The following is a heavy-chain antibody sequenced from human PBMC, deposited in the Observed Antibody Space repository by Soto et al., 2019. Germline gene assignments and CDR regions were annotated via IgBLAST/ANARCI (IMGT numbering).Heavy chain of an antibody. Sequence: PSETLSLTCTVSGGSISSGDYYWRWIRQPPGKGLVWIGYIYYSGSTYYNPSLKSRVTISVDTSKNQFSLKLSSVPAADTAVYYCARQPGEGSYHPYYFDYWGQGTLVTVSS. CDR2: IYYSGST. D-gene: IGHD3-16*02. J-gene: IGHJ4*02. CDR1: GGSISSGDYY. CDR3: ARQPGEGSYHPYYFDY. V-gene: IGHV4-30-4*01.